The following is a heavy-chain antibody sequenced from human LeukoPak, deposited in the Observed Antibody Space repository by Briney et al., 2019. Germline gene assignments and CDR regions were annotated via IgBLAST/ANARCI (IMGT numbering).Heavy chain of an antibody. J-gene: IGHJ4*02. D-gene: IGHD2-2*01. CDR1: GFTVSNNY. Sequence: GGSLRLSCAASGFTVSNNYMSWVRQAPGKGLEWVSVIYGGDSTYYADSVKGRFTISRDNSKNTLYLQMNSLRAEDTAVYYCAKDLPYQLLLYYFHYWGQGTLVTVSS. CDR3: AKDLPYQLLLYYFHY. V-gene: IGHV3-53*05. CDR2: IYGGDST.